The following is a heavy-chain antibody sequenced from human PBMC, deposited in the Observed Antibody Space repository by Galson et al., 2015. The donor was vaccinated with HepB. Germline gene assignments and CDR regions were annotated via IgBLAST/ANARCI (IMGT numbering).Heavy chain of an antibody. CDR3: ARGRITMVRGVIKNGYFDY. D-gene: IGHD3-10*01. V-gene: IGHV3-30*03. CDR2: ISYDGSNK. J-gene: IGHJ4*02. Sequence: SLRLSCAASGFTFSSYGMHWVRQAPGKGLEWVAVISYDGSNKYYADSVKGRFTISRDNSKNTLYLQMNSLRAEDTAVYYCARGRITMVRGVIKNGYFDYWGQGTLVTVSS. CDR1: GFTFSSYG.